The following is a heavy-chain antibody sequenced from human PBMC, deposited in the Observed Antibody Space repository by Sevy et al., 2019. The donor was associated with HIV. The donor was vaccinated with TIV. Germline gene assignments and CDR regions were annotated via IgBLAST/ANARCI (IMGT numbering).Heavy chain of an antibody. CDR1: GFTFSNYA. Sequence: GGSLRLSCAASGFTFSNYAMNWVRQAPGKGLEWVSAISGSGGSTYNAESLKGRFTISRDNSKKKVYLQMNSLRAEDTAIYYCAKGDSTFYGLDVWGQGTTVTVSS. D-gene: IGHD2-2*01. CDR3: AKGDSTFYGLDV. V-gene: IGHV3-23*01. CDR2: ISGSGGST. J-gene: IGHJ6*02.